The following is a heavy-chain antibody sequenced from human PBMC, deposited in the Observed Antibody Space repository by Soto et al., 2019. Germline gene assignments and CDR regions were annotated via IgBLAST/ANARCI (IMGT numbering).Heavy chain of an antibody. V-gene: IGHV4-31*03. J-gene: IGHJ5*02. CDR2: IYYSGST. Sequence: QVQLQESGPGLVKPSQTLSLTCTVSGGSISSGGYYWSWIRQHPGKGLEWIGYIYYSGSTYYNPSLMIRVTTSVDTSKNQLSLKLSSVTAADTAVYYCARGGPPTVTNSPSYNWFDPWCQGTLITVSS. CDR3: ARGGPPTVTNSPSYNWFDP. D-gene: IGHD4-17*01. CDR1: GGSISSGGYY.